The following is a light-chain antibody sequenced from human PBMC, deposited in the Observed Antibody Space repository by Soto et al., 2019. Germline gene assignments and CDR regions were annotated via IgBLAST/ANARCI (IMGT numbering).Light chain of an antibody. CDR2: DAS. V-gene: IGKV1-39*01. CDR3: QQSYSTPFT. J-gene: IGKJ4*01. CDR1: QSISSY. Sequence: DIQMTQSPSSLSASVGDRVTITCRASQSISSYLNWYQQKPGKAPKLLIYDASSLQSGVPSTFSGSGSGTDFTLSISSLQPEDFATYYFQQSYSTPFTYGGGTKVEIK.